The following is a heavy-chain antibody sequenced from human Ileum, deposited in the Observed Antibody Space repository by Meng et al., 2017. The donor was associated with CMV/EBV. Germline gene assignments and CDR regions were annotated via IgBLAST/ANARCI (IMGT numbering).Heavy chain of an antibody. CDR1: GGSISSGGYY. J-gene: IGHJ4*02. Sequence: LSLSCSVSGGSISSGGYYWSWIRQHPGKGLEWIGYIYYSGSTYYNPSLKSRVNISVDTSKNQFSLKLTSVTAADTAVYYCASDRSAAPLFDSWGQGTQVTVSS. CDR3: ASDRSAAPLFDS. CDR2: IYYSGST. V-gene: IGHV4-31*03. D-gene: IGHD2-15*01.